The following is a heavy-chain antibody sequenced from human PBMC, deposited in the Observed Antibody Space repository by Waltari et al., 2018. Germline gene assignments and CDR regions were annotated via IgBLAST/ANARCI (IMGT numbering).Heavy chain of an antibody. Sequence: QVQLAQSGSELKTPGASVNISCTASGYTFTDYAINWVRQAPGQGLELMGWITTNTGNPTYAQGFTGRFVVSLDTSVSTAYLQITSLKTEDSAVYYCAREVVPPHTIVVNWFDPWGQGTLVTVSS. J-gene: IGHJ5*02. CDR2: ITTNTGNP. V-gene: IGHV7-4-1*02. D-gene: IGHD2-2*01. CDR3: AREVVPPHTIVVNWFDP. CDR1: GYTFTDYA.